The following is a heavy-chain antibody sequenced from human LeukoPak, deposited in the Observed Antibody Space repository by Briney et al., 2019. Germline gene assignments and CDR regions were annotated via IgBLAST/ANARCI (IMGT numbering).Heavy chain of an antibody. CDR3: AKDWRAAAVGYGMDV. V-gene: IGHV3-23*01. CDR1: GITFNRFA. D-gene: IGHD6-13*01. CDR2: ISGSGGST. Sequence: GGSLRPSSAAPGITFNRFATGGVPPAPGEGRGGGFGISGSGGSTYYADSVKGRFTFSRDNSKNTLYLQMNSLRAEDTAVYYCAKDWRAAAVGYGMDVWGQGTTVTVSS. J-gene: IGHJ6*02.